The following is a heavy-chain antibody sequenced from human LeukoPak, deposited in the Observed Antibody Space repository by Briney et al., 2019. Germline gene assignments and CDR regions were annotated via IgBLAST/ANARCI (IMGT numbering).Heavy chain of an antibody. D-gene: IGHD6-19*01. Sequence: SVKVSSKASGGTFSIYAISWVRQAPGQGLEWMGGIIPIFGTANYAQKFQGRVTITADESTSTAYMELSSLRCEDTAVYYCARSTAVAITERAEYFQHWGQGTLVTVSS. V-gene: IGHV1-69*13. CDR1: GGTFSIYA. CDR2: IIPIFGTA. CDR3: ARSTAVAITERAEYFQH. J-gene: IGHJ1*01.